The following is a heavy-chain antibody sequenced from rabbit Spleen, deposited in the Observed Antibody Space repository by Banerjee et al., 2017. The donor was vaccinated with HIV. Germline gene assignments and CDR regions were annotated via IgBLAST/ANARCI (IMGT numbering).Heavy chain of an antibody. V-gene: IGHV1S40*01. CDR2: IDTGSSGFT. D-gene: IGHD8-1*01. CDR3: ARDTGSSFSSYGMDL. CDR1: GVSFSDNSY. J-gene: IGHJ6*01. Sequence: QSLEESGGDLVKPGASLTLTCIASGVSFSDNSYMCWVRQAPGKGLEWIVCIDTGSSGFTYFASWAKGRCTISKTSSTTVTLQMTSLTAADTATYFCARDTGSSFSSYGMDLWGPGTLVTVS.